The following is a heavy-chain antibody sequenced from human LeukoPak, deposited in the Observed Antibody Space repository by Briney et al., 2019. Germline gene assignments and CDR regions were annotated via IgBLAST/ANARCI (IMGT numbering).Heavy chain of an antibody. CDR3: ARDNLLEWSFDF. CDR2: LYTSGST. Sequence: SETLSLTCTVSGGAISSYYWSWIRQPAGKGLEWIGRLYTSGSTNYTPSLKSRVTMSVDTSKNQFSLKLSSVTAADTAVYYCARDNLLEWSFDFWGQGTLVTVSS. CDR1: GGAISSYY. J-gene: IGHJ4*02. V-gene: IGHV4-4*07. D-gene: IGHD3-3*01.